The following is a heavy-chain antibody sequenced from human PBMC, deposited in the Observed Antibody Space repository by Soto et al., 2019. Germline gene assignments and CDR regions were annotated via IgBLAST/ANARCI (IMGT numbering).Heavy chain of an antibody. D-gene: IGHD3-16*01. CDR3: ARGGASFTGPAGY. J-gene: IGHJ4*02. V-gene: IGHV4-31*03. Sequence: SETLSLTCTVSGGSISSGGYYWSWIRQHPGQGLEWIGYIFHSGSTYYNPSLKSRLTMSADTSKNQLSLRLTSVTAADTAVYYCARGGASFTGPAGYWGQGTLVTVS. CDR2: IFHSGST. CDR1: GGSISSGGYY.